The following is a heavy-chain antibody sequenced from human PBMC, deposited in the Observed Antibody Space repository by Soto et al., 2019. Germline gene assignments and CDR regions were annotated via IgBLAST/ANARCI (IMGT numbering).Heavy chain of an antibody. D-gene: IGHD6-19*01. CDR3: SRVLYTSGGESDY. Sequence: QVQLQESGPGLVKPSETLSLTCTVSGDSVRSYYWSWIRQPPGKGLEWIGYTSYSGTTTYNPSLKSRVTMSVDTPKNEFSLKVSSVTAADPAVYYCSRVLYTSGGESDYWGQGTLVTVSS. V-gene: IGHV4-59*02. J-gene: IGHJ4*02. CDR2: TSYSGTT. CDR1: GDSVRSYY.